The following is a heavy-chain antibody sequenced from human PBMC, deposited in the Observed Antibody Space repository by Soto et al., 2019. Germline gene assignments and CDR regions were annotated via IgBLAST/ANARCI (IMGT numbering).Heavy chain of an antibody. CDR1: GFIFSGTT. J-gene: IGHJ4*02. Sequence: EVQLVESGGDLVQPGGSLKLSCAASGFIFSGTTIHWVRQASGEGLEWVGRIRGRADNYATGYAASVKGRFTISRDDSKKTAYLQMNSLETEDTAVYFCTRAPDGNNADYWGQGTLVTVSS. D-gene: IGHD6-13*01. CDR3: TRAPDGNNADY. CDR2: IRGRADNYAT. V-gene: IGHV3-73*02.